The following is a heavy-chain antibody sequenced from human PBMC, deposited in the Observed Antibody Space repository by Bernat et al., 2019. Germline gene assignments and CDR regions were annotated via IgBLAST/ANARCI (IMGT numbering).Heavy chain of an antibody. Sequence: QVQLQQWGAGLLKPSETLSLTCAVYGGSFSGYYWSWIRQPPGKGLEWIGEINHSGSTNYNPSLKSRVTISVDTSKDQFSLKLSSVNAADTAVYYCASTRTTVTPTGGYYYYMDVWGKGTTVTVSS. J-gene: IGHJ6*03. CDR3: ASTRTTVTPTGGYYYYMDV. D-gene: IGHD4-17*01. CDR2: INHSGST. V-gene: IGHV4-34*01. CDR1: GGSFSGYY.